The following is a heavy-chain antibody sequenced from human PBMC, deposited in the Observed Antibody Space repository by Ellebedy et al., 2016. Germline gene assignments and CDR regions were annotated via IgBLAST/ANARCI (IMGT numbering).Heavy chain of an antibody. V-gene: IGHV2-5*02. CDR3: AHMMTLSSPTQTIYGSGSSDAFDI. CDR1: GFSLSTSGVG. D-gene: IGHD3-10*01. J-gene: IGHJ3*02. CDR2: IYWADDK. Sequence: SGPTLVKPTQTLTLTCTFSGFSLSTSGVGVGWIRQPPGKALEWLAFIYWADDKRYSPSLKSRLTITKDTSKNQVVLTMTNMDPVDTATYYCAHMMTLSSPTQTIYGSGSSDAFDIWGQGTMVTVSS.